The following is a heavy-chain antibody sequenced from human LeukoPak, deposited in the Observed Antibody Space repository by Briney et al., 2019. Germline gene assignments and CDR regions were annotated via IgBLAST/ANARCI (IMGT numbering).Heavy chain of an antibody. J-gene: IGHJ3*02. D-gene: IGHD2-15*01. CDR3: AGVPVPWICSGGSCYSNDAFDI. Sequence: PGGSLRLSCVASGFTFNNYEMNWVRQAPGKGLEWVSYISSSGSTIYYADSVKGRFTISRDNAKNSLYLQMNSLRAEDTAVYYCAGVPVPWICSGGSCYSNDAFDIWGQGTMVTVSS. V-gene: IGHV3-48*03. CDR1: GFTFNNYE. CDR2: ISSSGSTI.